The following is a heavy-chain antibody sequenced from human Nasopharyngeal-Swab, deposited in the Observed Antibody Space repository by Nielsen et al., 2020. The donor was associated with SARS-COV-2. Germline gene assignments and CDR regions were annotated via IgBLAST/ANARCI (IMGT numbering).Heavy chain of an antibody. CDR2: ISAYNGNT. V-gene: IGHV1-18*01. Sequence: ASVKVSCKASGYTFTSYGISWVRQAPGQGLEWMGWISAYNGNTNYAQKPQGRVTMTTDTSTSTAYMELRSLRSDDTAVYYCARVGPDIVVVVAAAPDYWGQGTLVTVSS. J-gene: IGHJ4*02. CDR1: GYTFTSYG. D-gene: IGHD2-15*01. CDR3: ARVGPDIVVVVAAAPDY.